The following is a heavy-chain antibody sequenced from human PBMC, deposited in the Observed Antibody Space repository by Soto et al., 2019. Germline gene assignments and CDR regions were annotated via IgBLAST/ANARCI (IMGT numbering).Heavy chain of an antibody. V-gene: IGHV1-3*01. CDR2: INAGNGNT. Sequence: QVQLVQSGAEVKKPGASVKVSCKASGYTFTSYAMHWVRQAPGQRLEWMGWINAGNGNTKYSQKFQGRVTITRDTSASTAYMELSSLRSEDTAVYYCASNPDYYDSSGWDSFDYWGQGTLVTVSS. D-gene: IGHD3-22*01. CDR1: GYTFTSYA. J-gene: IGHJ4*02. CDR3: ASNPDYYDSSGWDSFDY.